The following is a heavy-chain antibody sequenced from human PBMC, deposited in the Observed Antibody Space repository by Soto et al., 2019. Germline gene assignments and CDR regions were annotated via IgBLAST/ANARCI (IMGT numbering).Heavy chain of an antibody. CDR2: ISSSSSYI. V-gene: IGHV3-21*01. CDR1: VFTFSSYS. Sequence: GGSLRLSCAASVFTFSSYSMNWVRQAPGKGLEWVSSISSSSSYIYYADSVKGRFTISRDNAKNSLYLQMNSLRAEDTAVYYCARDTGYSYGIGDAFDIWGQGTMVTVSS. D-gene: IGHD5-18*01. CDR3: ARDTGYSYGIGDAFDI. J-gene: IGHJ3*02.